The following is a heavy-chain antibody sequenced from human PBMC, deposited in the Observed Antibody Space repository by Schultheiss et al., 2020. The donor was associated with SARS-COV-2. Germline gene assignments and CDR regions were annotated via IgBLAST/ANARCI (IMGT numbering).Heavy chain of an antibody. V-gene: IGHV4-31*03. Sequence: SQTLSLTCTVSGGSISSGGYYWSWIRQHPGKGLEWIGYIYYSGSTYYNPSLKSRVTISVDTSKNQFSLKLSSVTAADTAVYYCARCRIQLWSRGAFDIWGQGTMVTVSS. J-gene: IGHJ3*02. D-gene: IGHD5-18*01. CDR1: GGSISSGGYY. CDR2: IYYSGST. CDR3: ARCRIQLWSRGAFDI.